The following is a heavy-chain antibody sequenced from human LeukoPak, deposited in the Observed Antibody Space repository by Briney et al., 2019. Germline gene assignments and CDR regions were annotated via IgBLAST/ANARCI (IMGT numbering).Heavy chain of an antibody. CDR3: ARGGPLAVAGSYWYFDL. V-gene: IGHV1-69*04. D-gene: IGHD6-19*01. CDR2: VIPILGIA. CDR1: GGTFSTYA. Sequence: GASVKVSCKASGGTFSTYAVIWVRQAPGQGLEWMGRVIPILGIANYAQKFQGRVTMTRDTSISTAYMELSRLRSDDTAVYYCARGGPLAVAGSYWYFDLWGRGTLVTVSS. J-gene: IGHJ2*01.